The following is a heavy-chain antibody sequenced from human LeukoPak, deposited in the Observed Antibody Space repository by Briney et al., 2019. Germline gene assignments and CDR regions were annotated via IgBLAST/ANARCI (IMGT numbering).Heavy chain of an antibody. CDR3: ARVTHYDILTGYPDVYGMDV. Sequence: GASVKVSCKASGGTFSSYAISWVRRAPGQGLEWMGGIIPIFGTANYAQKFQGRVTITADESTSTAYMELSSLRSEDTAVYYCARVTHYDILTGYPDVYGMDVWGKGTTVTVSS. CDR1: GGTFSSYA. J-gene: IGHJ6*04. V-gene: IGHV1-69*01. CDR2: IIPIFGTA. D-gene: IGHD3-9*01.